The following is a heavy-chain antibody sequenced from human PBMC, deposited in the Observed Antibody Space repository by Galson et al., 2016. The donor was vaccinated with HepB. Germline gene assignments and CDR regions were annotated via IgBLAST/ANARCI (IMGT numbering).Heavy chain of an antibody. Sequence: GSLRLSCAASGFTFSTYAMNWVRQAPGRGLEWVSSISSSSRYIYYADSVKGRFTSSRDNAKNSLFLQMNSLRAEDTAVYYCARGGPLEMSTILGFDYWGQGTLVTVSS. V-gene: IGHV3-21*01. J-gene: IGHJ4*02. D-gene: IGHD5-24*01. CDR3: ARGGPLEMSTILGFDY. CDR1: GFTFSTYA. CDR2: ISSSSRYI.